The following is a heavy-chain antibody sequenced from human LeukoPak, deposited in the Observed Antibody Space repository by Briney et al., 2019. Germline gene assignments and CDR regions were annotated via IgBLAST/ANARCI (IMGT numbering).Heavy chain of an antibody. CDR2: INWNGGST. CDR1: GFTFDDYG. D-gene: IGHD4-23*01. J-gene: IGHJ4*02. V-gene: IGHV3-20*04. CDR3: ARDSGSFVDDYGGIDY. Sequence: GGSLRLSCAASGFTFDDYGMSWVRQAPGKGLEWVSGINWNGGSTGYADSVKGRFTISRDNAKNSLYLQMNSLRAEDTALYYCARDSGSFVDDYGGIDYWGQGTLVTVSS.